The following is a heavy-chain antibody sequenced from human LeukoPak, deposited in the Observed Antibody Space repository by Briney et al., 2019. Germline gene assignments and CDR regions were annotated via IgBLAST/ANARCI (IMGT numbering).Heavy chain of an antibody. D-gene: IGHD3-16*02. CDR2: INHSGST. CDR3: ARVGPNRDYVWGSYRYSFDY. V-gene: IGHV4-39*07. J-gene: IGHJ4*02. Sequence: PSETLSLTCTVSGGSISSSSYYWGWIRQPPGKGLEWIGEINHSGSTNYNPSLKSRVTISVDTSKNQFSLKLSSVTAADTAVYYCARVGPNRDYVWGSYRYSFDYWGQGTLVTVSS. CDR1: GGSISSSSYY.